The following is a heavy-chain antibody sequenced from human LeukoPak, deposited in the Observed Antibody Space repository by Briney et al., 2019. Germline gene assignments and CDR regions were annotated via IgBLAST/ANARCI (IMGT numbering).Heavy chain of an antibody. CDR1: GYTFTSYY. Sequence: GASVKVSCKASGYTFTSYYKHWVRQAPGQGLEWIGIINPSGGSTSYAQKFQGRVTMTRDMSTSTVYMELSSLRSEDTAVYYCARANSLGTFGIWGQGTMVTVSS. D-gene: IGHD1-1*01. V-gene: IGHV1-46*01. CDR3: ARANSLGTFGI. CDR2: INPSGGST. J-gene: IGHJ3*02.